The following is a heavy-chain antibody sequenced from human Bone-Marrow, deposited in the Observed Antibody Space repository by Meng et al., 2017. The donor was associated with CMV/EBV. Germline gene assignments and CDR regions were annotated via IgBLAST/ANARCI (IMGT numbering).Heavy chain of an antibody. V-gene: IGHV4-61*01. CDR2: IYYSGST. J-gene: IGHJ3*02. D-gene: IGHD3-3*01. CDR1: GYSISSGYY. CDR3: ASFKIFGVVTDAFDI. Sequence: SETLSLTCTVSGYSISSGYYWSWIRQPPGKGLEWIGYIYYSGSTHYNPSLKSRVTISVDTSKNQFSLKLSSVTAADTAVYYFASFKIFGVVTDAFDIWGQGTMVTVSS.